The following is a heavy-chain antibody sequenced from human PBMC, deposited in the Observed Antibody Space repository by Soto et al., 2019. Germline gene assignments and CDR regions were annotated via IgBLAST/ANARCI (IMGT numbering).Heavy chain of an antibody. V-gene: IGHV3-30*18. CDR2: ISYDGSNK. Sequence: GGSLRLSCAASGFTFSSYGMHWVRQAPGKGLEWVAVISYDGSNKYYADSVKGRFTISRDNSKNTLYLKMNSLRAEDTAVYYCAKDGSYYDSSVSVDYWGQGTLVTVSS. J-gene: IGHJ4*02. D-gene: IGHD3-22*01. CDR3: AKDGSYYDSSVSVDY. CDR1: GFTFSSYG.